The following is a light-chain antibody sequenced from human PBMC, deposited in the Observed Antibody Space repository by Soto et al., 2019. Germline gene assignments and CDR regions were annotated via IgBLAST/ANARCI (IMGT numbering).Light chain of an antibody. CDR1: QGISSY. Sequence: IQLTQSPSSLSASVGDRVTITCRASQGISSYLGWYQQKPGKAPNLLIYDASTLHSGVPSRFSGGGSGTDFTLTISSLQPEDFATYYCQQVNVYPSTFGGGTKVAIK. V-gene: IGKV1-9*01. J-gene: IGKJ4*01. CDR3: QQVNVYPST. CDR2: DAS.